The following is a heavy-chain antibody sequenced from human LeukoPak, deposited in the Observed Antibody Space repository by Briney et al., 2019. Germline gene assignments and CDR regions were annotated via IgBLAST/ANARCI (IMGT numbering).Heavy chain of an antibody. CDR1: GGSISSYY. V-gene: IGHV4-4*07. J-gene: IGHJ4*02. CDR3: ASLYCSSTSCAKFDY. CDR2: IYTSGST. D-gene: IGHD2-2*01. Sequence: SETLSLTCTVSGGSISSYYWSWIRQPAGKGLEWIGRIYTSGSTNYNPSLKSRVTMSVDTSKNQFSLKLSSVTAADTAVYYCASLYCSSTSCAKFDYWGQGTLVTVSS.